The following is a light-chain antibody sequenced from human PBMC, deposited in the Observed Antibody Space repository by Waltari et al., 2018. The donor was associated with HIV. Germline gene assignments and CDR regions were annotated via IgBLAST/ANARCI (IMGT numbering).Light chain of an antibody. CDR3: QQASSFPWT. V-gene: IGKV1-12*01. J-gene: IGKJ1*01. CDR1: QPVSSW. Sequence: DIEMTQSPSSVSASLGDTLTITCRASQPVSSWLTWYQQRPGKSPEVLIFATSILQTGVPSRFSGRGPGTNFTLTISSLQPEDFATYYCQQASSFPWTFGQGTKVEVK. CDR2: ATS.